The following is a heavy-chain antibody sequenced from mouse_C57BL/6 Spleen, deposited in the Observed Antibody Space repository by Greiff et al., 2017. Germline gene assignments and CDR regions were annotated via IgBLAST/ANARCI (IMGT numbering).Heavy chain of an antibody. CDR2: ISYDGSN. Sequence: EVQLQQSGPGLVKPSQSLSLTCSVTGYSITSGYYWNWIRQFPGNKLEWMGYISYDGSNNYNPSLKNRISITRDTSKNQFFLKLNSVTTEDTATYYCARGGLRLLFDYWGQGTTLTVSS. V-gene: IGHV3-6*01. CDR3: ARGGLRLLFDY. J-gene: IGHJ2*01. D-gene: IGHD3-2*02. CDR1: GYSITSGYY.